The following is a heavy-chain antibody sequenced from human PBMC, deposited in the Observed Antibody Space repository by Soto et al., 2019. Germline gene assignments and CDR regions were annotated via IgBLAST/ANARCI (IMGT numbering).Heavy chain of an antibody. D-gene: IGHD6-13*01. Sequence: GGSVGLSCAASGVTFSSYEMKWVRQAPGKGLEWVSYISSSGSTIYYADSVKGRFTISRDNAKNSLYLQMNSLRAEDTAVYYCAKAAAGAPDYWGQGTLVTVSS. V-gene: IGHV3-48*03. CDR2: ISSSGSTI. J-gene: IGHJ4*02. CDR1: GVTFSSYE. CDR3: AKAAAGAPDY.